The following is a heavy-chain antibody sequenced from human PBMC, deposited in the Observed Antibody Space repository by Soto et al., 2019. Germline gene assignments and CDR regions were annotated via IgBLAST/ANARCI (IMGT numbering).Heavy chain of an antibody. J-gene: IGHJ6*02. D-gene: IGHD2-15*01. CDR3: ARDASAASYYYYGMDV. Sequence: ASVKVSCKASGYTFTSYGISWVRQAPGQGLEWMGWTSAYNGNTNYAQKLQGRVTMTTDTSTSTAYMELRSLRSDDTAVYYCARDASAASYYYYGMDVWGQGTTVTVSS. CDR2: TSAYNGNT. V-gene: IGHV1-18*04. CDR1: GYTFTSYG.